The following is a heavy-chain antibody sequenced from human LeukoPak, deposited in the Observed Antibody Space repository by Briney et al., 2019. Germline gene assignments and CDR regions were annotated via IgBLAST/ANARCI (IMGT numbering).Heavy chain of an antibody. V-gene: IGHV1-2*02. J-gene: IGHJ3*02. Sequence: ASVKVSFKASGYTFTGYYMHWVRQAPGQGLEWMGWITPNSGGTNYAQKFQGRVTMTRDTSISTTYMELSRLRSDDTAVYFCVRTRGHDVFDIWGQGTMVTVSS. CDR3: VRTRGHDVFDI. CDR2: ITPNSGGT. CDR1: GYTFTGYY.